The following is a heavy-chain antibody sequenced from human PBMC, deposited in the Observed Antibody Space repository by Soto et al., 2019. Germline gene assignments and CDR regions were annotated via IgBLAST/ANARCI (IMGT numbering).Heavy chain of an antibody. J-gene: IGHJ4*02. D-gene: IGHD6-6*01. CDR2: ILGNGEDT. V-gene: IGHV3-23*01. CDR3: ARLPGSTAPRPGY. CDR1: VFNFSYNA. Sequence: GGSLRLACVSSVFNFSYNAMTWVRQAPGRGLQWVATILGNGEDTYYADSVKGRFTISRDSSKNTLYLQMNSLRAEDTAVYYCARLPGSTAPRPGYWGRGTLVTVSS.